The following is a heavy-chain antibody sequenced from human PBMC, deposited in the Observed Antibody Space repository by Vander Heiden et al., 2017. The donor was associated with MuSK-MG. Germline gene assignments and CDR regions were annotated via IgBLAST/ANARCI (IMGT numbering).Heavy chain of an antibody. CDR3: AIVETTVVRRGMDV. CDR2: IITIFGTE. D-gene: IGHD4-17*01. V-gene: IGHV1-69*01. Sequence: QVQLVQSGAEVKKPGSSVKVSCKASGGTFSSYAISWVRQAPGQGLEWMGGIITIFGTENYAQKVQGRVTITADESTSTAYRELRRMRSEETAVYYYAIVETTVVRRGMDVWGQGTTVTVYS. J-gene: IGHJ6*02. CDR1: GGTFSSYA.